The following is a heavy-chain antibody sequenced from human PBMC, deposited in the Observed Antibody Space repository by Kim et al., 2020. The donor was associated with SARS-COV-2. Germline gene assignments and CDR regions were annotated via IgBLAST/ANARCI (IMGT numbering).Heavy chain of an antibody. Sequence: GGSLRLSCAASGFTFSGSAMHWVRQASGKGLEWVGRIRSKANSYATAYAASVKGRFTISRDDSKNTAYLQMNSLKTEDTAVYYCISTVLTGYYYYYGMDGWGQGTTVTVSS. V-gene: IGHV3-73*01. CDR1: GFTFSGSA. D-gene: IGHD3-9*01. CDR3: ISTVLTGYYYYYGMDG. CDR2: IRSKANSYAT. J-gene: IGHJ6*02.